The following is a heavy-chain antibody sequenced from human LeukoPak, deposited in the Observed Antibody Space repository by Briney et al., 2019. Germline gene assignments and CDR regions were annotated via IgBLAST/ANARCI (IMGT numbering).Heavy chain of an antibody. CDR3: ARRYDFWSGYPTAFDY. D-gene: IGHD3-3*01. CDR1: GYTFTGYY. Sequence: GASVKVSCKASGYTFTGYYIHWVLQAPGQGLEWMGFINPNTGGTSYAQKFQARVTMTRDTSISTAYMELSGLRSDDTAVYYCARRYDFWSGYPTAFDYWGQGTLVTVSS. V-gene: IGHV1-2*02. CDR2: INPNTGGT. J-gene: IGHJ4*02.